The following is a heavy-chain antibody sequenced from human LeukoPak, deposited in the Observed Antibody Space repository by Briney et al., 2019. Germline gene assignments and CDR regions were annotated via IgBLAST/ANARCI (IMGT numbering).Heavy chain of an antibody. Sequence: GASVKVSCKASGYTFTSYDTNWVRQAPGQGLEWMGRIIPILGIANYAQKFQGRVTITADKSTSTAYMELSSLRSEDTAVYYCARGSVETYYYDSSGYQQGRYDYWGQGTLVTVSS. CDR3: ARGSVETYYYDSSGYQQGRYDY. J-gene: IGHJ4*02. V-gene: IGHV1-69*04. CDR1: GYTFTSYD. CDR2: IIPILGIA. D-gene: IGHD3-22*01.